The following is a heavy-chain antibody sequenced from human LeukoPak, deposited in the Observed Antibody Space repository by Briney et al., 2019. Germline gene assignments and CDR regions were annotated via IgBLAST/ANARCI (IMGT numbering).Heavy chain of an antibody. Sequence: SETLSLTCAVYGGSFSGYYWSWIRQPPGKGLVRIGEINHSGSTNYNPSLKSRVTISVDTSKNQFSLKLSSVTAADTAVYYCAKVGVVIAATHAFDIWGQGTMVTVSS. V-gene: IGHV4-34*01. CDR3: AKVGVVIAATHAFDI. D-gene: IGHD2-15*01. J-gene: IGHJ3*02. CDR1: GGSFSGYY. CDR2: INHSGST.